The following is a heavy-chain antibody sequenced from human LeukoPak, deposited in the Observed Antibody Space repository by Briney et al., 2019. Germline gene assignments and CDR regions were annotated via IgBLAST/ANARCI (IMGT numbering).Heavy chain of an antibody. D-gene: IGHD3-10*01. J-gene: IGHJ4*02. CDR3: TTDRVWFGELYDY. CDR2: IKSKSDGGTT. CDR1: GITVSNAW. V-gene: IGHV3-15*01. Sequence: GGSLRLSCVVPGITVSNAWMSWVRQTPGKGPEWVGRIKSKSDGGTTDYAAPVKGRFTISRDDSKNTLYLQMNSLKTEDTAVYYCTTDRVWFGELYDYWGQGTLVTVSS.